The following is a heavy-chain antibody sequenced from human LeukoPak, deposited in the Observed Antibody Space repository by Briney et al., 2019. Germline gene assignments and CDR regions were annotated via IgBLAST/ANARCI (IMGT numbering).Heavy chain of an antibody. D-gene: IGHD2-2*01. CDR1: GGTFSSYA. Sequence: SVKVSCKASGGTFSSYAISWVRQAPGQGLEWMGGIIPIFGTANYAQKFQGRVTITADESTSTAYMELSSLRSEDTAVYYCSTGGLHCSSTSCPGYPSFDYWGQGTLVTVSS. J-gene: IGHJ4*02. CDR2: IIPIFGTA. V-gene: IGHV1-69*13. CDR3: STGGLHCSSTSCPGYPSFDY.